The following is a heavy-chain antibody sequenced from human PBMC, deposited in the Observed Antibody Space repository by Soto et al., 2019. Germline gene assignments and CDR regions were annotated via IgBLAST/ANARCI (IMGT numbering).Heavy chain of an antibody. Sequence: GGSLRLSCAASGFTFSSYAMHWVRQAPGKGLEWVAVISYDGSNKYYADSVKDRFTISRDNSKNTLYLQMNSLRAEDTAVYYCARGYLYHSSGYYPLLGYWGQGTLVTVYS. CDR1: GFTFSSYA. J-gene: IGHJ4*02. D-gene: IGHD3-22*01. V-gene: IGHV3-30-3*01. CDR2: ISYDGSNK. CDR3: ARGYLYHSSGYYPLLGY.